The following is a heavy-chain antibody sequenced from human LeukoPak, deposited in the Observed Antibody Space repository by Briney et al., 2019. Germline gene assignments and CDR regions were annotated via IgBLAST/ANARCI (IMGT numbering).Heavy chain of an antibody. Sequence: GGSLRLSCAASGFTFSSSWIHWVRQAPGKGLEWVSSISSSSSYIYYADSVKGRFTISRDNAKNSLYLQMNSLRAEDTAVYYCARHEYSSSSGRGFDYWGQGTLVTVSS. J-gene: IGHJ4*02. CDR2: ISSSSSYI. CDR3: ARHEYSSSSGRGFDY. V-gene: IGHV3-21*01. D-gene: IGHD6-6*01. CDR1: GFTFSSSW.